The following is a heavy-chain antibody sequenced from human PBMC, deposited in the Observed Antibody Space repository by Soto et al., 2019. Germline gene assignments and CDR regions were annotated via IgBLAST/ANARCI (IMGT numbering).Heavy chain of an antibody. J-gene: IGHJ4*02. D-gene: IGHD2-21*01. CDR2: IYHNGNT. Sequence: QVQLQESGPGLVKPSQTLSLICTVSGGAISSHDDYWSWIRQLPGEGLEWIGFIYHNGNTFYNPSLKSRLTISLDTSKTQFSLKLSSVTAADTAVYYCTRGELWWDYWGQGTLVTVSS. CDR3: TRGELWWDY. V-gene: IGHV4-30-4*08. CDR1: GGAISSHDDY.